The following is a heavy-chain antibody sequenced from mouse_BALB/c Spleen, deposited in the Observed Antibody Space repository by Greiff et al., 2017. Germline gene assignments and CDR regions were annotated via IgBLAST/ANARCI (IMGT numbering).Heavy chain of an antibody. V-gene: IGHV1-7*01. Sequence: QVQLKESGAELAKPGASVKMSCKASGYTFTSYWMHWVKQRPGQGLEWIGYINPSTGYTEYNQKFKDKATLTADKSSSTAYMQLSSLTSEDSAVYYCARYGNYDAMDYWGQGTSFTVSS. J-gene: IGHJ4*01. D-gene: IGHD1-1*01. CDR2: INPSTGYT. CDR3: ARYGNYDAMDY. CDR1: GYTFTSYW.